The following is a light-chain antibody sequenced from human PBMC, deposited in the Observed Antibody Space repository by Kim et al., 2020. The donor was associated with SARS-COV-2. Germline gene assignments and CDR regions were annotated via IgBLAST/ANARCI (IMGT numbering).Light chain of an antibody. Sequence: EIVLTQSPGTLSLSPGKRATLSCRTSQSVSSSYLAWYQQKPGQAPRLLIYGACSRATGIPDRFSGSGSGTDFTLAISRLEPEDFAVYYCQQYGSSRRTFGEGTKVDIK. V-gene: IGKV3-20*01. CDR3: QQYGSSRRT. J-gene: IGKJ1*01. CDR2: GAC. CDR1: QSVSSSY.